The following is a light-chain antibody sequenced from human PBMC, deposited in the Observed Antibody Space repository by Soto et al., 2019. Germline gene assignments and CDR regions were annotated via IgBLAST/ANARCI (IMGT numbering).Light chain of an antibody. CDR2: DAS. CDR1: EGIPNY. CDR3: QRYNTAVMA. J-gene: IGKJ5*01. Sequence: IQMTQSPSSLSASVGDRVTITCRASEGIPNYLAWYQKKPGEAPKLLIYDASILQSGVPSRFSGGGSGTDFTLTISSLQPEDVASYYCQRYNTAVMAFGQGTRLDSK. V-gene: IGKV1-27*01.